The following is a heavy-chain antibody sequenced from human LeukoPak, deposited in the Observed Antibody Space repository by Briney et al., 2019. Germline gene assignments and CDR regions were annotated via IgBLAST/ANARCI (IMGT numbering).Heavy chain of an antibody. V-gene: IGHV3-30-3*01. CDR2: TSHDEGNK. CDR3: ARGPGLAMGKGYFDY. CDR1: GFTFSSNA. Sequence: GGSLRLSCAASGFTFSSNAMTWVRQAPGKGLEWVAATSHDEGNKYYADSVKGRFTISRDNSRNTLYLEVNSLRTDDTAVYYCARGPGLAMGKGYFDYCGQGTLVTVSS. D-gene: IGHD5-18*01. J-gene: IGHJ4*02.